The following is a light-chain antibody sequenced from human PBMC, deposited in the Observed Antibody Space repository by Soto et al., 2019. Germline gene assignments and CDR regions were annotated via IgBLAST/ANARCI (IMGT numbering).Light chain of an antibody. CDR2: AAS. CDR3: KQSYSSPYT. J-gene: IGKJ2*01. CDR1: QSISTY. Sequence: DIQMTQSPSSLSASVGDRVTISCRASQSISTYLNWYRQKPGKAPELLIYAASSLQSGVPSRFSGSGSGTDFTLTISSLQPEDFSTYFCKQSYSSPYTFGQGTKLEIK. V-gene: IGKV1-39*01.